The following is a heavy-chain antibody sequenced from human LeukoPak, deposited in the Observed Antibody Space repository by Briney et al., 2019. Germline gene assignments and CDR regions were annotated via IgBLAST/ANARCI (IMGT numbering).Heavy chain of an antibody. CDR2: MNTKSGNT. V-gene: IGHV1-8*01. Sequence: GASVKVSCKASGYTFTSYDINWVRQATGQGFEWKGWMNTKSGNTGFAQKFQGRDSMTRNTATNTAYMELNSLRSEDTAVYYCARVVGSPDYWGQGTLVTVST. J-gene: IGHJ4*02. CDR1: GYTFTSYD. CDR3: ARVVGSPDY. D-gene: IGHD1-26*01.